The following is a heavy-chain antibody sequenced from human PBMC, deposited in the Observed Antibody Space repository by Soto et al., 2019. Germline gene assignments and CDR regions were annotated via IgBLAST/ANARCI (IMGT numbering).Heavy chain of an antibody. V-gene: IGHV4-4*02. Sequence: PSETLSLTCAVSGGSIRSSNWWSWVRQPPGKGMEWIGEIYHSGSTNYNPSLKSRVTISVDKSKNQFSLKLSSVTAADTAVYYCATQEFYYDSSGYYSGLIDYWGQGTLVTVSS. CDR3: ATQEFYYDSSGYYSGLIDY. CDR1: GGSIRSSNW. D-gene: IGHD3-22*01. J-gene: IGHJ4*02. CDR2: IYHSGST.